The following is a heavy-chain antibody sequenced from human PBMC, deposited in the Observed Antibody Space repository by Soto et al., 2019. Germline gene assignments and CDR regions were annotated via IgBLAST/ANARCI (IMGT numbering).Heavy chain of an antibody. J-gene: IGHJ6*02. D-gene: IGHD6-13*01. CDR1: GGTFSSYA. Sequence: GASVKVSCKASGGTFSSYAISWVRQAPGQGLEWMGGTIPIFGTANYAQKFQGRVTITADESTSTAYMELSSLRSEDTAVYYCARGGAGIAAAGTFKVNGMDVWGQGTTVTVSS. CDR3: ARGGAGIAAAGTFKVNGMDV. V-gene: IGHV1-69*13. CDR2: TIPIFGTA.